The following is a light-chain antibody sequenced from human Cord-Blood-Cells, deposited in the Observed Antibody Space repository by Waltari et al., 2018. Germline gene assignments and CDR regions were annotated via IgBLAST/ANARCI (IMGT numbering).Light chain of an antibody. Sequence: DIQFPPSPSSLSASVGDRVTITCQASQDISNYLNWYQQKPGKAPKLLIYDASNLETGVPSRFSGSGSGTDFTFTISSLQPEDIATYYCQQYDNLPRTFGPGTKVDIK. V-gene: IGKV1-33*01. CDR2: DAS. CDR1: QDISNY. J-gene: IGKJ3*01. CDR3: QQYDNLPRT.